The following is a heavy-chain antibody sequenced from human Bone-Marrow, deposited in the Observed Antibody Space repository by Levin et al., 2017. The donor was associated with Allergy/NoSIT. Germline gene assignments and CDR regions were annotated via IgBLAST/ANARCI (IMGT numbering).Heavy chain of an antibody. CDR3: TTDLSSSSSRRCARYYYYGMDV. CDR1: GFTFSNAW. CDR2: IKSKTDGGTT. Sequence: GGSLRLSCAASGFTFSNAWMSWVRQAPGKGLEWVGRIKSKTDGGTTDYAAPVKGRFTISRDDSKNTLYLQMNSLKTEDTAVYYCTTDLSSSSSRRCARYYYYGMDVWGQGTTVTVSS. V-gene: IGHV3-15*01. J-gene: IGHJ6*02. D-gene: IGHD6-6*01.